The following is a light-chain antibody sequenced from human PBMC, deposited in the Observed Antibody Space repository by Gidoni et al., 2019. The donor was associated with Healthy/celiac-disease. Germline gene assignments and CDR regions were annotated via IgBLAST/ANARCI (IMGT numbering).Light chain of an antibody. CDR3: QQSYSTPSA. CDR1: QSIRSY. J-gene: IGKJ3*01. V-gene: IGKV1-39*01. Sequence: DIQMTQSPSSLSASVGDRVTITCRASQSIRSYLNWYQQKPGKAPKLLIYAASSLQSGVPSRFSGSGSGTDFTLTISSLQPEDFATYYCQQSYSTPSAFXPXTKVDIK. CDR2: AAS.